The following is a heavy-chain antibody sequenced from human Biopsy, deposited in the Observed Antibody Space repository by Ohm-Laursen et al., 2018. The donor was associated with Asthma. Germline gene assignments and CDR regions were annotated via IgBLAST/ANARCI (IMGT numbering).Heavy chain of an antibody. D-gene: IGHD3-22*01. J-gene: IGHJ3*01. V-gene: IGHV4-59*12. CDR3: GRVMGGFYETSVMNAFDV. Sequence: SETLSLTCAVYGGSFSNYYWTWITQPPGKGLEYIRYTHYSGTTNTDPSLTGRVNMSEDTPKKQFLLKVTPVTAGDQAVYFCGRVMGGFYETSVMNAFDVWGQGTMVTVSS. CDR2: THYSGTT. CDR1: GGSFSNYY.